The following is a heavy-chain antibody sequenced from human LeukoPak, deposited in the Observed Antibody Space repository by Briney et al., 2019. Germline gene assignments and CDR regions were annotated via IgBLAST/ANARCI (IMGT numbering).Heavy chain of an antibody. CDR2: VYNTGNT. J-gene: IGHJ5*02. CDR1: GDSISASHHY. V-gene: IGHV4-39*07. CDR3: AREAPEGYRSGYVS. Sequence: PSETLSLTCSVSGDSISASHHYWAWIRQPPGTGLEWIGSVYNTGNTFLNPSLKSRLTISVDTSKNQFSLRLNSVTAADTAIYYCAREAPEGYRSGYVSWGQGILITVSS. D-gene: IGHD6-19*01.